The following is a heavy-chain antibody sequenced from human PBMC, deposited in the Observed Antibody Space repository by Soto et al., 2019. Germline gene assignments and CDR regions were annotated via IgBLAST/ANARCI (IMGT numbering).Heavy chain of an antibody. V-gene: IGHV5-51*01. CDR2: IYPGDSDT. J-gene: IGHJ6*02. Sequence: XESLKLSWQGSGNSFTSYWIGWVLQMPGKGLEWMGIIYPGDSDTRYSPSFQGQVTISADKSISTAYLQWSSLKASDPAMYYCARHRSSDGMDVWGQGTTVTVSS. CDR3: ARHRSSDGMDV. D-gene: IGHD3-10*01. CDR1: GNSFTSYW.